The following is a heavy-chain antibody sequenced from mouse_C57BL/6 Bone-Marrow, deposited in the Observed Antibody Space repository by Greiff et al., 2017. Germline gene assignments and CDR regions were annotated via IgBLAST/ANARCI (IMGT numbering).Heavy chain of an antibody. J-gene: IGHJ2*01. V-gene: IGHV1-4*01. Sequence: VQLQQSGAELARPGASVKMSCKASGYTFTSYTMHWVKQRPGQGLEWIGYINPSSGYTKYNQKFKDKATLPAAKSSSTAYMQLSSLTSEDSAVYYCAIRYGSNYFDYWGQGTTLTVSS. CDR2: INPSSGYT. CDR3: AIRYGSNYFDY. CDR1: GYTFTSYT. D-gene: IGHD1-1*01.